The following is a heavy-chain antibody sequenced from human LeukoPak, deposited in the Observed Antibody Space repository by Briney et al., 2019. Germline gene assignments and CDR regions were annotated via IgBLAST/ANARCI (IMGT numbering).Heavy chain of an antibody. V-gene: IGHV3-53*01. CDR3: ARDFNYGSGSNYYYYMDV. CDR2: IYSGGST. CDR1: GFTVSSNY. Sequence: SGGSLRLSCAASGFTVSSNYMSWVRQAPGKGLEWVSVIYSGGSTYYADSVKGRFTISRDNSKNTLYLQMNSLRAKDTAVYYCARDFNYGSGSNYYYYMDVWGKGTTVTVSS. D-gene: IGHD3-10*01. J-gene: IGHJ6*03.